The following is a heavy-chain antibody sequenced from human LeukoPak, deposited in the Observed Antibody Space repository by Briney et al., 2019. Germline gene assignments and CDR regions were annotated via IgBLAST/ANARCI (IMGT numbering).Heavy chain of an antibody. CDR3: ARDGIGGIDY. Sequence: ASVKVSCKASGYSFTGSYIHWVRQAPGQGLEWMGWINPNNGVTNYAQKFQGRVYLTRDTSISTGYMEVRSLRSDDTAMYYCARDGIGGIDYWGQGTLVTVSS. J-gene: IGHJ4*02. V-gene: IGHV1-2*02. CDR1: GYSFTGSY. CDR2: INPNNGVT. D-gene: IGHD3-16*01.